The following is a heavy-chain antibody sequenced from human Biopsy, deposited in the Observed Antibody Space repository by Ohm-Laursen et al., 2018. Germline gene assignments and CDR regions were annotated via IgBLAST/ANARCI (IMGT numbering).Heavy chain of an antibody. V-gene: IGHV1-69*06. CDR3: ATKLTGYFHH. D-gene: IGHD3-9*01. J-gene: IGHJ1*01. CDR2: NIPILGTG. CDR1: GGTFSNYG. Sequence: ESSVKVSCKTPGGTFSNYGVNWVRQAPGQGLEWLGGNIPILGTGNYAQKFQDRVTVAADTSTSTATMELRSLRSDDTAMYYCATKLTGYFHHWGQGTLVIVSS.